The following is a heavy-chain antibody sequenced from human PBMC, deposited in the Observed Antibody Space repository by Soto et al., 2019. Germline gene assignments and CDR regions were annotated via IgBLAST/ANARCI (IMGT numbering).Heavy chain of an antibody. J-gene: IGHJ4*02. CDR2: IGRSVTST. Sequence: EVQLVQSGGGLVQPGGSLRLSCAVSGFTFSSYEMNWLRQAPGKGLEWVSYIGRSVTSTSYADSVRGRFTVSRDNAKKSLFLQMTSLSAEDTAMYYCASGQPDSLGYWGQGNLVTVSS. V-gene: IGHV3-48*03. CDR1: GFTFSSYE. D-gene: IGHD2-15*01. CDR3: ASGQPDSLGY.